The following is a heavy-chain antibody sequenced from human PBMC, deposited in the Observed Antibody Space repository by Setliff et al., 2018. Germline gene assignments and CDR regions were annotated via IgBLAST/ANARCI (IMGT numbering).Heavy chain of an antibody. V-gene: IGHV1-69*13. CDR3: AKYTRVVTTTCFDY. CDR2: IIPMFGTT. Sequence: SVKVSCKASGGTFSSYAISWVRQAPGQGLEWMGGIIPMFGTTNYAQKFQGRVTITADESTTTAYMELSSLRAEDTAVYYCAKYTRVVTTTCFDYWGQGTLVTVSS. CDR1: GGTFSSYA. J-gene: IGHJ4*02. D-gene: IGHD2-15*01.